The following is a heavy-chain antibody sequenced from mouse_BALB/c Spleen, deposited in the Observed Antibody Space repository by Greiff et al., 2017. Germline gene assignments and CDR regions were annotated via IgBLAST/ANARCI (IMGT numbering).Heavy chain of an antibody. V-gene: IGHV1S41*01. Sequence: DLVKPGASVKLSCKASGYTFTSYWINWIKQRPGQGLEWIGRIAPGSGSTYYNEMFKGKATLTVDTSSSTAYIQLSSLSSEDSAVYFCARDGNYERFAYWGQGTLVTVSA. D-gene: IGHD2-1*01. J-gene: IGHJ3*01. CDR2: IAPGSGST. CDR3: ARDGNYERFAY. CDR1: GYTFTSYW.